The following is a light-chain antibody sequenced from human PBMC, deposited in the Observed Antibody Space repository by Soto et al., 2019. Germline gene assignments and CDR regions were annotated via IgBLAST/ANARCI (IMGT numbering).Light chain of an antibody. CDR1: NSNIGNNY. J-gene: IGLJ1*01. CDR3: GTRDSSRIGYV. CDR2: DNN. V-gene: IGLV1-51*01. Sequence: QSVLTQPPSVSAAPGQRVTISCSGSNSNIGNNYVSWYQQLPGTAPKLLIYDNNKRPSGIPDRFSGSKSGTSATLDITGLQTGDEAYYYCGTRDSSRIGYVFGTGTKATVL.